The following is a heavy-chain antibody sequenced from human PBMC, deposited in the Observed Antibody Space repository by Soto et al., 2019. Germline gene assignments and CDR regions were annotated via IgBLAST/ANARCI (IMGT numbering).Heavy chain of an antibody. CDR2: ISYDGFNK. CDR3: ARDRLKIFGMVKSHFDP. Sequence: QVLLVESGGGVVQPGRSLRLSCAASGFIFNDYAIHWVRQSPGKGLEWVALISYDGFNKYYADSVKGRFTISRDNSKNTVYLQMTSLRIEDTSVYYCARDRLKIFGMVKSHFDPWGQGTLVTVSS. CDR1: GFIFNDYA. D-gene: IGHD3-3*01. V-gene: IGHV3-30-3*01. J-gene: IGHJ5*02.